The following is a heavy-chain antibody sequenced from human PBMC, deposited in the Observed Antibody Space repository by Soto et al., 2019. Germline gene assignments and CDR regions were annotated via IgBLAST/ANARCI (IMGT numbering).Heavy chain of an antibody. CDR2: IYYSGST. V-gene: IGHV4-59*08. CDR1: GGSISSYY. D-gene: IGHD3-16*01. CDR3: ARRYGSSFDY. Sequence: QVQLQESGPGLVKPSETLSLTCTVSGGSISSYYWSWIRQPPGKGLEWIGYIYYSGSTNYNPSLTRRVTLSVTTSKNQFSLKLSSVTAADTAVYYCARRYGSSFDYWGQGTPVTVSS. J-gene: IGHJ4*02.